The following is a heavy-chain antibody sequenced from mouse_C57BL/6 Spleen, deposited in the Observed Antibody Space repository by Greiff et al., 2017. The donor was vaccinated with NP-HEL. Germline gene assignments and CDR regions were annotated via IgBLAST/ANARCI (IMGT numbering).Heavy chain of an antibody. Sequence: QVHVKQSGAELVKPGASVKMSCKASGYTFTSYWITWVKQRPGQGLEWIGDIYPGSGSTNYNEKFKSKATLTVDTSSSTAYMQLSSLTSEDSAVYYCARNLLEGSWYFDVWGTGTTVTVSS. CDR3: ARNLLEGSWYFDV. CDR1: GYTFTSYW. J-gene: IGHJ1*03. CDR2: IYPGSGST. D-gene: IGHD2-14*01. V-gene: IGHV1-55*01.